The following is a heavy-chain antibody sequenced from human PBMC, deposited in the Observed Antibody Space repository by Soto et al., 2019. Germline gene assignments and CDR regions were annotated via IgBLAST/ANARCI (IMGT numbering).Heavy chain of an antibody. Sequence: EVHLLESGGALVKPGGSLTLSCAASGFSFSDYAMSWVRQAPGKGLEWVSSISRTGDSAYYADSVKGRFAISRDRSKNGLSLQMNSLRVEDTAVYYCAKGPDGSGYYHNWFDSWGQGTLITVSS. J-gene: IGHJ5*01. CDR1: GFSFSDYA. CDR3: AKGPDGSGYYHNWFDS. CDR2: ISRTGDSA. V-gene: IGHV3-23*01. D-gene: IGHD3-22*01.